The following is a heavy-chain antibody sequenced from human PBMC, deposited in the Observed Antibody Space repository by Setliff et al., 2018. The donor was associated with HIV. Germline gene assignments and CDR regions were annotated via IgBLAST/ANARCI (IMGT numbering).Heavy chain of an antibody. CDR2: IYFSGST. Sequence: SETLSLTCTVSGGSISSSSHYWGWIRQPPGKGLEWIGSIYFSGSTYYNPSLKSRVTISVDTSKNQFSLKLSSVTAADTAVYYCARPRYTYGTPPAFDIWGRGTVVNVSS. V-gene: IGHV4-39*01. D-gene: IGHD5-18*01. CDR1: GGSISSSSHY. CDR3: ARPRYTYGTPPAFDI. J-gene: IGHJ3*02.